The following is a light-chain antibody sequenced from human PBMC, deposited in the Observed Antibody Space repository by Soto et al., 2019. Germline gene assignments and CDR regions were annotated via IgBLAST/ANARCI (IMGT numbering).Light chain of an antibody. CDR3: SSLAGNNNLV. V-gene: IGLV2-8*01. CDR1: SSDVGGYNY. Sequence: QSVLTQPPSASGSPGQSVTISCTGTSSDVGGYNYVSWYQQHPGKAPKLMISEVSKRPSGVPDPFSGSKSGNTASLTVSGLQAEDGADYYCSSLAGNNNLVFGGGTKVTVL. CDR2: EVS. J-gene: IGLJ2*01.